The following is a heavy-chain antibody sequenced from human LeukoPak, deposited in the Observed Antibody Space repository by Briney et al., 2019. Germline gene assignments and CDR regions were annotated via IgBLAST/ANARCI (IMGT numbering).Heavy chain of an antibody. V-gene: IGHV4-61*02. J-gene: IGHJ6*03. CDR3: ARDKQWLKGAFDYYYYMDV. CDR1: GGSISSGSYY. CDR2: IYTSGST. Sequence: KSSETLSLTCTVSGGSISSGSYYWSWIRQPAGKGLEWIGRIYTSGSTNYNPSLKSRVTMSVDTSKNQFSLKLSSVTAADTAVYYCARDKQWLKGAFDYYYYMDVWGKGTTVTISS. D-gene: IGHD6-19*01.